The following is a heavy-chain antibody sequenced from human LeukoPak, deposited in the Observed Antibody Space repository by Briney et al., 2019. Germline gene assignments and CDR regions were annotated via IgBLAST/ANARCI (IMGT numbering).Heavy chain of an antibody. CDR3: AKHHSYDTSGRTYYFDY. J-gene: IGHJ4*02. CDR1: GFAFNNYA. D-gene: IGHD3-22*01. CDR2: INDGGSHT. V-gene: IGHV3-23*01. Sequence: GGSLRLSCAASGFAFNNYAMTWVRQAPGKGLEWVSAINDGGSHTYYADSVKGRFTISRDNSKNTLFLQMNSLRADDTAVYYCAKHHSYDTSGRTYYFDYWGQGTLVTVSS.